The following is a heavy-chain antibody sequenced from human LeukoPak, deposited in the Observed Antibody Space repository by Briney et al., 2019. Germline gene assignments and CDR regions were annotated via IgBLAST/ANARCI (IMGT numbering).Heavy chain of an antibody. V-gene: IGHV3-7*01. D-gene: IGHD6-13*01. CDR1: GFTFSSYW. CDR2: IKQDGSEK. J-gene: IGHJ6*02. Sequence: GGSLRLSCAASGFTFSSYWMSWVRQAPGKGLEWVANIKQDGSEKYYVDSVKGRFTISRDNAKNSLCLHMNSLRAEDTAVYYCARDARGVSSWYDYYYYGMDVWGQGTTVTVSS. CDR3: ARDARGVSSWYDYYYYGMDV.